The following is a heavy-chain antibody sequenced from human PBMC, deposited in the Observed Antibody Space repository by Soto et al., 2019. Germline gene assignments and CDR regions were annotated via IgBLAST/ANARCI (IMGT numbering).Heavy chain of an antibody. CDR1: GFSFTGYY. CDR3: AKDLTRQLAYWLDP. D-gene: IGHD6-6*01. J-gene: IGHJ5*02. Sequence: ASLKVAYKASGFSFTGYYIHWLRQAPGQGLEWMGWINAHSGGTEYAQKFQGRVTLTRDTSIATAYLTLTSLTSDDTALYYCAKDLTRQLAYWLDPWGQGTQVTVYS. CDR2: INAHSGGT. V-gene: IGHV1-2*02.